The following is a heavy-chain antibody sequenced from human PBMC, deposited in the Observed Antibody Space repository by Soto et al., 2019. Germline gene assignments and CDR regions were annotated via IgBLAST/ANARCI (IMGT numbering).Heavy chain of an antibody. V-gene: IGHV3-66*01. CDR1: GFTMSNNY. CDR2: IYSRGGT. Sequence: EVQVVESEGGLVRPGGSLRLSCAASGFTMSNNYMSWVRQAPGKGLEWVSLIYSRGGTDYADSVKGRFTISRDNSKNMVYLRMNSLRVEDTAVYYCARGGSGSQTVGYWGQGARVTVSS. J-gene: IGHJ4*02. CDR3: ARGGSGSQTVGY. D-gene: IGHD1-26*01.